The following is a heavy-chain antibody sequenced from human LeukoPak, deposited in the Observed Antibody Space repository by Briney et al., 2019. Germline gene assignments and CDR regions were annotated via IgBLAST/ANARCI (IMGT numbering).Heavy chain of an antibody. D-gene: IGHD4-17*01. Sequence: ASVNVSCKVSGYPLTELSMHWVRQDPGNQLEGIGGFEPEDGETIYAQKFQGRVTMTEDTSTDTAYMELSSLRSEDTAVYYCATSAITVTTFGGFDYWGQGTLVTVSS. V-gene: IGHV1-24*01. CDR1: GYPLTELS. CDR3: ATSAITVTTFGGFDY. J-gene: IGHJ4*02. CDR2: FEPEDGET.